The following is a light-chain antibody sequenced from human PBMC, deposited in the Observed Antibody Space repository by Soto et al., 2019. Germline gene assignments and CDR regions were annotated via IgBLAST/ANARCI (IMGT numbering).Light chain of an antibody. Sequence: DIVLTQSPDSLVLSLGERATMNCKSSQSVLYRSKRMESLAWYQQKPGQPPRLLIHWASTRESGVPDRFSGSGSGTDFTLTISSLQGEDVAVYYCQQYYTIPWTFGQGTKVDI. CDR1: QSVLYRSKRMES. CDR3: QQYYTIPWT. J-gene: IGKJ1*01. V-gene: IGKV4-1*01. CDR2: WAS.